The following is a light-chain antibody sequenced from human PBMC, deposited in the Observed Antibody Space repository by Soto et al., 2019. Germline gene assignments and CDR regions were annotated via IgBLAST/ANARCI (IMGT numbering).Light chain of an antibody. Sequence: QSALTQPASVSGSPGQSITISCTGASSDIGDYNSVSWYQQHPGKAPKLLIYDVSNRPSGVSDRFSGSKSGDTASLTISGLQAEDEAHYHCSAYSSSSTPYVFGTGTKLTVL. CDR3: SAYSSSSTPYV. V-gene: IGLV2-14*03. CDR2: DVS. J-gene: IGLJ1*01. CDR1: SSDIGDYNS.